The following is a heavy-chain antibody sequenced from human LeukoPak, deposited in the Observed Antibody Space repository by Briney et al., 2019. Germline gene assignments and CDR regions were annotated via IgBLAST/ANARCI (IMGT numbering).Heavy chain of an antibody. J-gene: IGHJ4*02. Sequence: SETLSLTCTVSGSSISNYYWSWIRQPPGKGLEWIGYIYYSGSANHNPSLKSRVTIPVDTSKNQFSLKLSSATAADTAVYYCARVTATTGIRYFDYWGQGTLVTVSS. CDR3: ARVTATTGIRYFDY. CDR1: GSSISNYY. V-gene: IGHV4-59*01. D-gene: IGHD6-13*01. CDR2: IYYSGSA.